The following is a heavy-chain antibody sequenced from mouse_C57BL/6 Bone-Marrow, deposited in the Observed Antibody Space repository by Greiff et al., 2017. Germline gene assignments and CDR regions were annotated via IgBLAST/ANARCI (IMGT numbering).Heavy chain of an antibody. CDR2: IDPETGGT. J-gene: IGHJ2*01. CDR1: GYTFTDYE. V-gene: IGHV1-15*01. Sequence: QVQLQQSGAELVRPGASVTLSCKASGYTFTDYEMHWVKQTPVHGLEWIGAIDPETGGTAYNQKFKGKAILTADQSSSTAYMELRSLTSEDSAVYYCIRPHYYDYDCCYFDYWGQGTTLTVSS. D-gene: IGHD2-4*01. CDR3: IRPHYYDYDCCYFDY.